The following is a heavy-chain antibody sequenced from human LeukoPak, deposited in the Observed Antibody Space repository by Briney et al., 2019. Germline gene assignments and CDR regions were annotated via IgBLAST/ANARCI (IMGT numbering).Heavy chain of an antibody. CDR3: ARDWVF. V-gene: IGHV3-7*01. J-gene: IGHJ1*01. D-gene: IGHD2-8*01. Sequence: GGSLRLSCVDSGVTFSNYWMNWVRHAPGQGLEWVANINQDGSEKYYVDSVKGRFTISRDNAKKSLYLQMDSLRAQDTAVYYCARDWVFWGQGTLVIVSS. CDR2: INQDGSEK. CDR1: GVTFSNYW.